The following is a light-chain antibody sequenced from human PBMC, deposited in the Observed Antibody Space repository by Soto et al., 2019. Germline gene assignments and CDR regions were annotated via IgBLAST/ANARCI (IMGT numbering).Light chain of an antibody. Sequence: DIQMTQSPSTLSASVGDRVTITCRASQSIRSWLAWYQQTPGKAPKVLSYQASSLESGVPSRFSGSGSGTEFTLTISSLQPDDFATYYCQQYNSYPYTFGQGTKLEIK. J-gene: IGKJ2*01. CDR2: QAS. CDR1: QSIRSW. CDR3: QQYNSYPYT. V-gene: IGKV1-5*03.